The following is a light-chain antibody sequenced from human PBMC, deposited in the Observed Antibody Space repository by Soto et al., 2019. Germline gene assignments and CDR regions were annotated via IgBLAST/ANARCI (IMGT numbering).Light chain of an antibody. CDR1: RSLVYSDGNTY. J-gene: IGKJ5*01. CDR2: KVS. Sequence: DVVMTQSPLPLPVTLGQPASISCRSSRSLVYSDGNTYLSWFHQRTGQSPRRLIYKVSTRDSGVPDRFSCSGSGTDFTLKISRVEAEDVGVYYCMQGSHWPPITFGQGTRLEIK. CDR3: MQGSHWPPIT. V-gene: IGKV2-30*01.